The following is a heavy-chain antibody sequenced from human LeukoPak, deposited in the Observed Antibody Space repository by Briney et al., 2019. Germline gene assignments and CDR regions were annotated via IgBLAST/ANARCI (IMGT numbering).Heavy chain of an antibody. CDR1: GGSISSTNYY. J-gene: IGHJ6*03. CDR3: ARRGGCHYGDYYYYMDV. D-gene: IGHD4-17*01. V-gene: IGHV4-39*01. Sequence: SETLSLTCSVSGGSISSTNYYWGWIRQPPGKGLEWIGSIYYSGSTSYNPSLESRVTISVDTSKNQFSLKLNSVTAADTAVYYCARRGGCHYGDYYYYMDVWGKGTTVTVSS. CDR2: IYYSGST.